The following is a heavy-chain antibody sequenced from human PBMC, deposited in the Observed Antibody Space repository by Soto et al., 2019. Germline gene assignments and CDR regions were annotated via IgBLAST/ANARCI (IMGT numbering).Heavy chain of an antibody. J-gene: IGHJ4*02. CDR3: AHCQAQGLGGAAPRDS. V-gene: IGHV2-5*02. Sequence: QITLKESGPTLVKPTQTLTLTCTFSGFSFTTTGGGVGWIRQPPGKPLEWLALIYWDDDKRSSPSLKSRPTIPRHTSKSPVALPTTTMAPVDTATYCWAHCQAQGLGGAAPRDSWGQGILVTVSS. CDR2: IYWDDDK. D-gene: IGHD6-19*01. CDR1: GFSFTTTGGG.